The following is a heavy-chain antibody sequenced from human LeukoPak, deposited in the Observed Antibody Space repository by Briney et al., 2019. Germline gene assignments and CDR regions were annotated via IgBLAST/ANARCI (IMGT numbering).Heavy chain of an antibody. V-gene: IGHV4-39*07. CDR2: IYYSGST. CDR3: ASFNRGSTSSDY. J-gene: IGHJ4*02. CDR1: GGSISSSSYY. D-gene: IGHD2-2*01. Sequence: SETLSLTCTVSGGSISSSSYYWGWIRQPPGKGLEWIGSIYYSGSTYYNPSLKSRVTISVDTSKNQFSLKLSSVTAADTAVYYCASFNRGSTSSDYWGQGTLVTVSS.